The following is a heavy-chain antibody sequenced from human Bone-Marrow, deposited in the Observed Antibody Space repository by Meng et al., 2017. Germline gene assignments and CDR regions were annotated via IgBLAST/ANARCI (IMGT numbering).Heavy chain of an antibody. Sequence: GGSLRLSCAASGFTFSSYSMNWVRQAPGKGLEWVSSISSSSSYIYYADSVKGRFTISRDNAKNSLYLQMNSLKTEDTAVYYCTRPRTTVTGVQWFDPWGQGTLVTVSS. CDR1: GFTFSSYS. V-gene: IGHV3-21*04. CDR2: ISSSSSYI. D-gene: IGHD4-17*01. J-gene: IGHJ5*02. CDR3: TRPRTTVTGVQWFDP.